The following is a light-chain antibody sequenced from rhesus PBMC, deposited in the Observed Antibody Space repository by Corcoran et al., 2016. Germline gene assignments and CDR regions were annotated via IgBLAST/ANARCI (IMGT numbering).Light chain of an antibody. Sequence: DIQMTQSPSSLSASVGDRVTFTCRASQGITNDVAWYQQKTGETPKLLIYEASSLQSGIPSRFSGSGSGTDFTLTISSLLSEDSATYYCQHYNTFPLTFGPGTKLDIK. CDR3: QHYNTFPLT. V-gene: IGKV1-25*01. CDR1: QGITND. CDR2: EAS. J-gene: IGKJ3*01.